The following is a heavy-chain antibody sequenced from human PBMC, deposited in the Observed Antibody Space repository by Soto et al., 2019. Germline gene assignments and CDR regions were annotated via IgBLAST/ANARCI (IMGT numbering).Heavy chain of an antibody. D-gene: IGHD3-9*01. V-gene: IGHV3-15*01. J-gene: IGHJ4*02. CDR3: TTAGPVSSYNIVTGQPYDN. CDR1: GFSFTNAW. CDR2: IKSVAHGGTT. Sequence: PGGSLRLSCAASGFSFTNAWMSWVRQAPGKGLEWVGRIKSVAHGGTTDYAAPVKGRFTISGDDSTNTLYVQMNSLKTEDTAVYFCTTAGPVSSYNIVTGQPYDNWGQGILXTVS.